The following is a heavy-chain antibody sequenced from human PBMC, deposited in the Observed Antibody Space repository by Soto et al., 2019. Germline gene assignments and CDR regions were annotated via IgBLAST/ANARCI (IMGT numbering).Heavy chain of an antibody. CDR1: GGTFSSYA. V-gene: IGHV1-69*13. CDR2: IIPIFGTA. Sequence: SVKVSCKASGGTFSSYAISWVRQAPGQGLEWMGGIIPIFGTANYAQKFQGRVTITADESTSTAYMELSSLRSEDTAVYYCARGRFYGSGVNWFDPWGQGTLVTVS. CDR3: ARGRFYGSGVNWFDP. J-gene: IGHJ5*02. D-gene: IGHD3-10*01.